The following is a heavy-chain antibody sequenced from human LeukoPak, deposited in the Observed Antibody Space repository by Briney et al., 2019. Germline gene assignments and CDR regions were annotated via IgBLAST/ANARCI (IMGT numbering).Heavy chain of an antibody. CDR1: GFTFSSYA. CDR3: AKGARGYFDY. J-gene: IGHJ4*02. V-gene: IGHV3-23*01. CDR2: ISGSGVST. Sequence: GGSLRLSCAASGFTFSSYAMSWVRQAAGKGLEWVSAISGSGVSTYNADSVKGRFTISRDNSKNTLYLQMNSLRAEDTAVYYCAKGARGYFDYWGQGTLVTVSS. D-gene: IGHD3-10*01.